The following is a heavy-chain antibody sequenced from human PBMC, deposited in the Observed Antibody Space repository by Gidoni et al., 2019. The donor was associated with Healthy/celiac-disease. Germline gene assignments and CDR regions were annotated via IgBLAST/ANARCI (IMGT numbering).Heavy chain of an antibody. CDR3: TTAAYCGGDCYSKDFDY. CDR1: GFTFSNAW. D-gene: IGHD2-21*02. CDR2: IKSKTDGGTT. V-gene: IGHV3-15*01. J-gene: IGHJ4*02. Sequence: EVQLVESGGGLVKPGGSLRLACAASGFTFSNAWMSWVRQAPGKGLEWVGRIKSKTDGGTTDYAAPVKGRFTISRDDSKNTLYLQMNSLKTEDTAVYYCTTAAYCGGDCYSKDFDYWGQGTLVTVSS.